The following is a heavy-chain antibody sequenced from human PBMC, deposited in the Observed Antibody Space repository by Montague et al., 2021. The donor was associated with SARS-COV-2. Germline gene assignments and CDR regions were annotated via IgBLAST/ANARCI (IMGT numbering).Heavy chain of an antibody. D-gene: IGHD2-15*01. V-gene: IGHV4-4*07. CDR3: ARGVVAAPPVVDY. CDR1: GEPISGFI. Sequence: SETLSLTCSVSGEPISGFIWYWIWQPAAKGLELIGRIYASGGTDYNHSLESRVTMSVYTSKNQFSLKVNSVTAADTAMYYCARGVVAAPPVVDYWGRGTLVTVSS. J-gene: IGHJ4*02. CDR2: IYASGGT.